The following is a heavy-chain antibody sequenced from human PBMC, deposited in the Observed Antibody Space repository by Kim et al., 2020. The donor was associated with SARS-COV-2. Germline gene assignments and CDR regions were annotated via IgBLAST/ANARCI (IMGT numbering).Heavy chain of an antibody. CDR1: GFTFSSYG. D-gene: IGHD3-10*01. CDR2: ISYDGSNK. CDR3: AKDRWFGELEYYYGMDV. V-gene: IGHV3-30*18. Sequence: GGSLRLSCAASGFTFSSYGMHWVRQAPGKGLEWVAVISYDGSNKYYADSVKGRFTISRDNSKNTLYLQMNSLRAEDTAVYYCAKDRWFGELEYYYGMDVWGQGTTVTVSS. J-gene: IGHJ6*02.